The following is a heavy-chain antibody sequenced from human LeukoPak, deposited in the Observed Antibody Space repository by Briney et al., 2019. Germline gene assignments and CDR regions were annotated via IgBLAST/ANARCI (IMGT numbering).Heavy chain of an antibody. J-gene: IGHJ4*02. CDR3: ARDHRFGELRDY. V-gene: IGHV1-68*01. Sequence: ASVKVSCKASGYTFTYCSLHWLQQAPGQGLERMRWITLYNGNTNYAKKFQGRVTITRDMSLRTAYIELSSLRSEDTAVYYCARDHRFGELRDYWGQGTLVTVSS. CDR1: GYTFTYCS. CDR2: ITLYNGNT. D-gene: IGHD3-10*01.